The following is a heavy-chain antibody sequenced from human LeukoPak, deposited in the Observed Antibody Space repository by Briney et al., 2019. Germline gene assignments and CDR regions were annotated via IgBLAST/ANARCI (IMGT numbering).Heavy chain of an antibody. CDR3: ARESSGYFY. CDR1: GFTFSTYS. V-gene: IGHV3-21*01. D-gene: IGHD3-22*01. J-gene: IGHJ4*02. CDR2: ISCGSSFI. Sequence: GGSLRLSCAASGFTFSTYSMNWVRQAPGKGLEWVSSISCGSSFIYYADSVKGRFTISRDNARNSLFLQVNSLRAEDTAVYSCARESSGYFYWGQGTLVTVSS.